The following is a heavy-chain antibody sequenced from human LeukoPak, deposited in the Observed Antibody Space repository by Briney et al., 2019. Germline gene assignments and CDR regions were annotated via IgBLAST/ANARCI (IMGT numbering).Heavy chain of an antibody. CDR3: ARSYGDATFHY. J-gene: IGHJ4*02. CDR1: GFPFSSYV. Sequence: GGSLRLSCAASGFPFSSYVMHWVRQAPGKGLEWVAIIRSDGSDKYYADSVKGRFTISRDNSKSTLYLQLSSLRAEDTAVYYCARSYGDATFHYWGQGTLVTVSS. CDR2: IRSDGSDK. D-gene: IGHD4-17*01. V-gene: IGHV3-33*01.